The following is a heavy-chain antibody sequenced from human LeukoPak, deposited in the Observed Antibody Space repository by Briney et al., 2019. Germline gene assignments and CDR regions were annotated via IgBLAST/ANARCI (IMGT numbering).Heavy chain of an antibody. CDR3: ASASIAVAGTYYFDY. CDR2: IYYSGTT. CDR1: GGSISSGGYH. V-gene: IGHV4-31*03. Sequence: PSQTLSLTCTVSGGSISSGGYHWSWIRQHPGKGLEWIGYIYYSGTTSYNPSLKSRVTISVDKSKNQFSLKLSSVTAADTAVYYCASASIAVAGTYYFDYWGQGTLVTVSS. D-gene: IGHD6-19*01. J-gene: IGHJ4*02.